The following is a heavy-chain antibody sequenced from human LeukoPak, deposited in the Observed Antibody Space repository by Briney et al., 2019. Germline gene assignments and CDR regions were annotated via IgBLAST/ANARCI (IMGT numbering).Heavy chain of an antibody. J-gene: IGHJ3*01. D-gene: IGHD4-17*01. CDR1: GGSISSSTYY. CDR2: IYYSGST. V-gene: IGHV4-39*01. Sequence: PSETLSLTCTVSGGSISSSTYYWGWIRQPPGKGLEWIGSIYYSGSTYNNPSLKSRVTIFVDTSKNQFSLKLSSVTATDTAVYYCARTYGDYDGAFDVWGQGTTVTVSS. CDR3: ARTYGDYDGAFDV.